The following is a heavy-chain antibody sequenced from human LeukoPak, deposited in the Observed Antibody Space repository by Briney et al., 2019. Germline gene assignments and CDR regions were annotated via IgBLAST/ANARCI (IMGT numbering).Heavy chain of an antibody. J-gene: IGHJ2*01. CDR1: GGSFSGYY. Sequence: SETLSLTCAVYGGSFSGYYWSWIRQPPGKGLEWIGEINHSGSTNYNPSLKSRVTISVDTSKNQFSLKLSSVTAADTAVYYCARRKNYYDSSGYRSYWYFDLWGRGAMLTVSS. CDR3: ARRKNYYDSSGYRSYWYFDL. V-gene: IGHV4-34*01. D-gene: IGHD3-22*01. CDR2: INHSGST.